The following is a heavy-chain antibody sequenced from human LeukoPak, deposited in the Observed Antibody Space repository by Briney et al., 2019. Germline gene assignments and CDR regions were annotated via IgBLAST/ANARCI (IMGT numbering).Heavy chain of an antibody. J-gene: IGHJ6*03. Sequence: SETLSLTCAVYGVSFSGYYWSWIRQPPGKGLEWIGEINHSGSTNYNPSLKSRVTISVDTSKNQFFLKLSSVTAADTAVYYCAGADYSSTWSHDYYYMDVWGKGTTVTVSS. CDR2: INHSGST. V-gene: IGHV4-34*01. CDR1: GVSFSGYY. D-gene: IGHD6-13*01. CDR3: AGADYSSTWSHDYYYMDV.